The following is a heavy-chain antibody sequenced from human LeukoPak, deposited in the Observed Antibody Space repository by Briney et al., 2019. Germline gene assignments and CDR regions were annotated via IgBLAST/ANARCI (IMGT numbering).Heavy chain of an antibody. D-gene: IGHD4-11*01. Sequence: SETLSLTCTVSGGSISSHYWSWIRQPPGKGLEWIGYIYYSGSTYYNPSLKSRVTISVDTSKNQFSLKLSSVTAADTAVYYCARDRTVTTGYYYMDVWGKGTTVTVSS. J-gene: IGHJ6*03. CDR3: ARDRTVTTGYYYMDV. CDR1: GGSISSHY. V-gene: IGHV4-59*11. CDR2: IYYSGST.